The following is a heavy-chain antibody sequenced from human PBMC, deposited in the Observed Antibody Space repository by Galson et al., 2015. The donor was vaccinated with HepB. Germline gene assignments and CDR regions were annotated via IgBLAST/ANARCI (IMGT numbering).Heavy chain of an antibody. D-gene: IGHD3-10*01. V-gene: IGHV3-53*05. CDR1: GLTVSDNY. Sequence: SLRLSCAASGLTVSDNYMTWVRQAPGRGPEWVAVIYPAGNTFYADSVKGRFTISRDNYRNTLYLQMNTLRVEDTAVYFCARLKVRLAYDIWGQGTMVIVSS. J-gene: IGHJ3*02. CDR3: ARLKVRLAYDI. CDR2: IYPAGNT.